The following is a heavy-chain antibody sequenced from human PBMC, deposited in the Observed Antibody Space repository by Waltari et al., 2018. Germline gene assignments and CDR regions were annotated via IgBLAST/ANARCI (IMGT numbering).Heavy chain of an antibody. CDR2: MKTDGTSI. J-gene: IGHJ4*02. CDR3: TRNPGY. V-gene: IGHV3-74*03. CDR1: DFFTDYW. Sequence: EVQLVNSGGGLVQPGGSLRLSCAASDFFTDYWLDWVRQAPGKGLGWVSRMKTDGTSITYADSVKGRFTISRDSAKNTYSLQMNSLRAEDTAVYYCTRNPGYWGQGTLVTVSS.